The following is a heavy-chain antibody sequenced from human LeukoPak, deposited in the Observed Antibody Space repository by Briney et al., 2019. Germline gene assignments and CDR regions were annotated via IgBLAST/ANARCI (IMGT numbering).Heavy chain of an antibody. D-gene: IGHD3-22*01. CDR2: IYYSGGT. CDR3: ARNYYDSSGYYDDWYFDL. CDR1: VGSISRYY. Sequence: SETLSLTCTDSVGSISRYYWSWIREPPGKGLEWIGYIYYSGGTNYNPSLKSRVTKSVDTSKNQFSLRLSSVTAADTAVYSCARNYYDSSGYYDDWYFDLWGRGTLVTVSS. V-gene: IGHV4-59*01. J-gene: IGHJ2*01.